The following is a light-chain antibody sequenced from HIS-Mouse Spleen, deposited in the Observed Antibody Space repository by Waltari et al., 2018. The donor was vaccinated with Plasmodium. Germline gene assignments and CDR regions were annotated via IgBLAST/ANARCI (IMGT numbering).Light chain of an antibody. CDR1: QSVSSN. V-gene: IGKV3-15*01. Sequence: DIVMTSSPATLSVSPGERATLSCRASQSVSSNLAWYQQKPGQAPRLLIYGASTRATGVPARFSGSGSGTEFTLTISSLQSEDFAVYYCQQYNNWSFTFGPGTKVEIK. J-gene: IGKJ3*01. CDR3: QQYNNWSFT. CDR2: GAS.